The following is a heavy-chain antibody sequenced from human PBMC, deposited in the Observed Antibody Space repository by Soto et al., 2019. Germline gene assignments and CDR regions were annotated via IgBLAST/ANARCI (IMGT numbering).Heavy chain of an antibody. D-gene: IGHD2-2*01. CDR1: GGSISSYY. CDR3: ARGGHCSSTSCHVYYYYYGMDV. J-gene: IGHJ6*02. Sequence: SETLSLTCTVSGGSISSYYWSWIRQPPGKGLEWIGYIYYSGSTNYNPSLKSRVTISVDTSKNQFSLKLSSVTAADTAVYYCARGGHCSSTSCHVYYYYYGMDVWGQGTTVTVSS. V-gene: IGHV4-59*08. CDR2: IYYSGST.